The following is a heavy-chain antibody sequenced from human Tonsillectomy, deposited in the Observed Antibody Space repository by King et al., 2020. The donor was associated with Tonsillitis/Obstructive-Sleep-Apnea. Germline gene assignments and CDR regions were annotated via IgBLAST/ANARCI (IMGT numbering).Heavy chain of an antibody. CDR1: GFTFSDYY. D-gene: IGHD4-23*01. CDR2: ISSSSSYT. J-gene: IGHJ3*02. CDR3: ATPLRGGNSEDAFDI. Sequence: VQLVESGGGLDKPGGSLRLSCAASGFTFSDYYMSWIRQAPGKGLEWVSYISSSSSYTNYADFVKGRFTISRDNAKNSLYLQMNSLRAEDTAVYYCATPLRGGNSEDAFDIWGQGTMVTVSS. V-gene: IGHV3-11*05.